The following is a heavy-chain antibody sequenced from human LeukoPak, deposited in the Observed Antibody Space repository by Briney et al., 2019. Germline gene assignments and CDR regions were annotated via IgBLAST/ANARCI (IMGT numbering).Heavy chain of an antibody. Sequence: SGGSLRLSCAASGFTFSSYAMSWVRHTPGKGLVWVSRIKGDGSSTSYADSVKGRFTISRDNAKNSLFLQMSSLRAEDTAVYYCATVSSSGWYGDYWGQGTLVTVSS. V-gene: IGHV3-74*01. J-gene: IGHJ4*02. D-gene: IGHD6-19*01. CDR1: GFTFSSYA. CDR3: ATVSSSGWYGDY. CDR2: IKGDGSST.